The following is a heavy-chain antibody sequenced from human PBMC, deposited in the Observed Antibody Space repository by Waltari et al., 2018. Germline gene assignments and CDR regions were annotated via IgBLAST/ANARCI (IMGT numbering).Heavy chain of an antibody. D-gene: IGHD3-16*02. Sequence: QVQLQESGPGLVKPSETLSLTCAVSGYSISSGYYWGWIRQPPGKGLGWIGSIYHSGSTYYNPSLKSRVTISVDTSKNQFSLKLSSVTAADTAVYYCARASPPIWFGGVIVRGYYFDYWGQGTLVTVSS. CDR1: GYSISSGYY. J-gene: IGHJ4*02. CDR3: ARASPPIWFGGVIVRGYYFDY. V-gene: IGHV4-38-2*01. CDR2: IYHSGST.